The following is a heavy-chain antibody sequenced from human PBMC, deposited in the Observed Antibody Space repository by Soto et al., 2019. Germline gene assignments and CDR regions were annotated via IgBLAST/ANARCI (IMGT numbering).Heavy chain of an antibody. CDR2: ISGSGGST. Sequence: PGGSLRLSCAASGFTFSSYAMSWVRQAPGKGLEWVSAISGSGGSTYYADSVKGRFTISRDNSKNTLYLQMNSLRAEDTAVYYCAKDPITIFGVVIMEPNWFDLWGQGTLVTVSS. CDR1: GFTFSSYA. CDR3: AKDPITIFGVVIMEPNWFDL. D-gene: IGHD3-3*01. V-gene: IGHV3-23*01. J-gene: IGHJ5*02.